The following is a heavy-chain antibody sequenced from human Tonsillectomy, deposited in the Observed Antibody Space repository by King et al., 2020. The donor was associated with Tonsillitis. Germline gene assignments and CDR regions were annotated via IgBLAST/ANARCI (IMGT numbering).Heavy chain of an antibody. V-gene: IGHV3-64D*06. CDR3: VKAIVGTVVAF. Sequence: VQLVESGGGLVQPGGSLRLSCSASGFSFSSYSMHWVRQAPGKGLECVAAITRNGETTYYADSVKGRFTISRDNSKNTVFLQISSPRTEDTAIYYCVKAIVGTVVAFWGQGTHVAVS. D-gene: IGHD1-26*01. J-gene: IGHJ4*02. CDR2: ITRNGETT. CDR1: GFSFSSYS.